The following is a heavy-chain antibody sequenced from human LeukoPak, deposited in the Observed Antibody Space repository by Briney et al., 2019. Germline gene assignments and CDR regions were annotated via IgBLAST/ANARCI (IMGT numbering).Heavy chain of an antibody. D-gene: IGHD5-18*01. J-gene: IGHJ4*02. Sequence: HPGGPLRLSCAASGFSFSSFKMTWVRQAPGKGLEWVSYISNRDKDTNYADSVKGRFTISRDNAKNSLYLQMNSLRAEDTAVYYCAREGLGYGDFDYWGQGTLVTVSS. V-gene: IGHV3-48*03. CDR2: ISNRDKDT. CDR3: AREGLGYGDFDY. CDR1: GFSFSSFK.